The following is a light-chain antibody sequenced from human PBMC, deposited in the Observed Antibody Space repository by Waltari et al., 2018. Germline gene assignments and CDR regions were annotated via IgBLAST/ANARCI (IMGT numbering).Light chain of an antibody. J-gene: IGKJ2*01. CDR3: HQYYTTPYT. CDR2: WAS. CDR1: QRINRW. V-gene: IGKV1-5*03. Sequence: DIQMTQSPSTLSASVGDRVTITCRASQRINRWLAWYQQKPGQPPKLLIYWASTRESWVPDRFSGSGSGTDFTLTVSSLQAEDVAVYYCHQYYTTPYTFAQGTKLEIK.